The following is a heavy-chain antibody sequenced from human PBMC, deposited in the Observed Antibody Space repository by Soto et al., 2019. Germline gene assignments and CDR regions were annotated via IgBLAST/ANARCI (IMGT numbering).Heavy chain of an antibody. Sequence: GGSLRLSCAASGFTFSSYGMHWVRQAPGKGLEWVAVIWYDGSNKYYAGSVKGRFTISRDNSKNTLYLQMNSLRAEDTAVYYCARDSGYEPAFDCWGQGTLVTVSS. D-gene: IGHD5-12*01. J-gene: IGHJ4*02. CDR1: GFTFSSYG. CDR3: ARDSGYEPAFDC. CDR2: IWYDGSNK. V-gene: IGHV3-33*01.